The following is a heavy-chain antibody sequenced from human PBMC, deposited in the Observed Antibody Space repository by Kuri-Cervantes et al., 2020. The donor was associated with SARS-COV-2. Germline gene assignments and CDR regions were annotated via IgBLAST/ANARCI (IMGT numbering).Heavy chain of an antibody. CDR3: ARGTGDDYYYYYYMDV. J-gene: IGHJ6*03. CDR2: VYHYGST. CDR1: GYSISRAYY. V-gene: IGHV4-38-2*01. D-gene: IGHD1-1*01. Sequence: SETLSLTCAVSGYSISRAYYWDWIRQPPGKGLEWIGSVYHYGSTYYNLSLKSRVTISVDTSKNQFSLKLTSVTAADTAVYYCARGTGDDYYYYYYMDVWGKGTTVTVSS.